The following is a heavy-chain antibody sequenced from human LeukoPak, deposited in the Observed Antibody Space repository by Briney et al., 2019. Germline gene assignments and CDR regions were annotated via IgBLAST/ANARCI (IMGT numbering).Heavy chain of an antibody. J-gene: IGHJ4*02. CDR3: ARGHDRSFDY. CDR2: IYHSGST. D-gene: IGHD1-14*01. V-gene: IGHV4-30-2*01. Sequence: SKTLSLTCAVSGGSISSGGYSWSWIRQPPGKGLEWIGYIYHSGSTYYNPSLKSRVTISVDRSKNQFSLKLSSVTAADTAVYYCARGHDRSFDYWGQGTLVTVSS. CDR1: GGSISSGGYS.